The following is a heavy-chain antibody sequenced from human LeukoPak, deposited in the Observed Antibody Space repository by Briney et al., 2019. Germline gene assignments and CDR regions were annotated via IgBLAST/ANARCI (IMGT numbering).Heavy chain of an antibody. J-gene: IGHJ4*02. D-gene: IGHD3-3*01. V-gene: IGHV1-2*02. CDR2: INPNSGGT. CDR1: GYNFPGYD. CDR3: ARGIPSFTLFGVVIY. Sequence: ASVKVSCKTCGYNFPGYDIHWVRQAPGHGPEWMGLINPNSGGTEYAQRFQGRVTMTRDTSISTAFMELSGLRSDDTAVYYCARGIPSFTLFGVVIYGGQGTAVTVSS.